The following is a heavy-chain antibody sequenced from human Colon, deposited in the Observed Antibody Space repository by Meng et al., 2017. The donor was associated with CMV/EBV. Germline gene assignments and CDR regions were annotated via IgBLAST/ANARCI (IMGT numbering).Heavy chain of an antibody. CDR1: GYTFTGYS. CDR2: INPSSGST. D-gene: IGHD2-2*01. CDR3: ARDYCSSSSCYRLGP. V-gene: IGHV1-46*01. Sequence: ASVKVSCKSSGYTFTGYSMHWVRQARGQGLEWMGIINPSSGSTTYAQKFQGRVTMTTDTSTSTVYMELSSLRSEDTAVYHCARDYCSSSSCYRLGPWGQGTLVTVSS. J-gene: IGHJ5*02.